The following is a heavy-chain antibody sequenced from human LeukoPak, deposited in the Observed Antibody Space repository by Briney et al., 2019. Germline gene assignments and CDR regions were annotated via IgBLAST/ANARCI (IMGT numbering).Heavy chain of an antibody. CDR3: ARYSGSYYYYYYGMDV. J-gene: IGHJ6*02. Sequence: GASVKVSCKASGYTFTSYGISWVRQAPGQGLEWMGWISAYNGNTNYAQKLQGRVTMTTDTSTSTAYMELRSLRSEDTAVYYCARYSGSYYYYYYGMDVWGQGTTVTVSS. V-gene: IGHV1-18*01. D-gene: IGHD1-26*01. CDR1: GYTFTSYG. CDR2: ISAYNGNT.